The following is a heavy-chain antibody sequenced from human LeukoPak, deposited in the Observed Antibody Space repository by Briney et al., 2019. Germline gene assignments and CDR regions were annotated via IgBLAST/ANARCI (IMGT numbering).Heavy chain of an antibody. D-gene: IGHD2-15*01. CDR1: AFTFSSYW. Sequence: GGSLRLSCAASAFTFSSYWMHWVRQAPGKGLVWVSRINSDGSSTSYADSVKGRFIISRDNAKNTLYLQMNSLRAEDTAMYYCARGSDCSGGSCYSYWYFDLWGRGTLVTVSS. CDR3: ARGSDCSGGSCYSYWYFDL. V-gene: IGHV3-74*01. J-gene: IGHJ2*01. CDR2: INSDGSST.